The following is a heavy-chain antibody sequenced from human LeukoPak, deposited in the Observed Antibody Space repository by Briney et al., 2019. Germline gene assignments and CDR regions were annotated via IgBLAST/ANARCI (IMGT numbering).Heavy chain of an antibody. V-gene: IGHV4-34*01. J-gene: IGHJ6*03. CDR3: ARRVTIYHYMDV. CDR2: INHSGST. Sequence: PSETLSLTCAVYSGSLSGYYGSWIRQSPGKGLEWIGEINHSGSTNYNPSLKSRVTISVDTSKNQFPLKLSSVTAADTAVYYCARRVTIYHYMDVWGKGTTVSVSS. CDR1: SGSLSGYY. D-gene: IGHD5-18*01.